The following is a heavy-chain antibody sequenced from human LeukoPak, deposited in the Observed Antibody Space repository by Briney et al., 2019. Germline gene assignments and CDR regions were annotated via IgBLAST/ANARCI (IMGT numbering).Heavy chain of an antibody. CDR3: ATDREGDPSCYYLV. V-gene: IGHV3-23*01. D-gene: IGHD3-22*01. CDR1: GFSLSDSV. J-gene: IGHJ4*02. CDR2: ISANGGGT. Sequence: GGALRLACAAYGFSLSDSVMTWVRQAPGKGLEWVSSISANGGGTYYADSVKGRFTISRDNSKNTLFLQMNSLRAEDSAVYYCATDREGDPSCYYLVGGQGTLITVSS.